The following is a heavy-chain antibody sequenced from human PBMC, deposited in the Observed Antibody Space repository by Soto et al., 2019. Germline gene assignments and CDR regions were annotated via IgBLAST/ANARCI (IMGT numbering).Heavy chain of an antibody. V-gene: IGHV1-2*02. Sequence: ASVKVSCKASGYIFTGYHMHWVRQAPGQGLEWMGWINPNSGGTKYAQKFQGRVTMTRDTSISTAYMELSSLRSDDTAVYYCARVDDYVWGSFRPWGQGTQVTVSS. J-gene: IGHJ4*02. CDR1: GYIFTGYH. D-gene: IGHD3-16*02. CDR2: INPNSGGT. CDR3: ARVDDYVWGSFRP.